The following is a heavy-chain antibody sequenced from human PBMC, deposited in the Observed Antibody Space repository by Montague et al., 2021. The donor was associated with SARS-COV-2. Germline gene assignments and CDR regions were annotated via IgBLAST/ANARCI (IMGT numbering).Heavy chain of an antibody. CDR3: VGDAYDPLDGH. Sequence: TLYLTCTVSGGAISGGNYYWSWVRQPAGKGLEWIGRIYVTGNSKSNPSLKSRVTMSIDTAKHQFYLNLTSVTAADTAVYYCVGDAYDPLDGHWGQGTLVTVSS. D-gene: IGHD3-3*01. V-gene: IGHV4-61*02. J-gene: IGHJ4*02. CDR2: IYVTGNS. CDR1: GGAISGGNYY.